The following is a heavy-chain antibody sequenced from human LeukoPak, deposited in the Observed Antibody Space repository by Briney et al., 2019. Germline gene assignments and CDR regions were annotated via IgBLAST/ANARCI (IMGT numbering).Heavy chain of an antibody. CDR2: ISSSSSYI. J-gene: IGHJ5*02. CDR3: ARGRYSSSPPGWFDP. CDR1: GFTFSSYS. Sequence: PGGSLRLSCAASGFTFSSYSMNWVRQAPGKGLEWVSSISSSSSYIYYADSVKGRFTISRDNAKNSLYLQMNSLRAEDTAVYYCARGRYSSSPPGWFDPWGQGTLVTVSS. V-gene: IGHV3-21*01. D-gene: IGHD6-13*01.